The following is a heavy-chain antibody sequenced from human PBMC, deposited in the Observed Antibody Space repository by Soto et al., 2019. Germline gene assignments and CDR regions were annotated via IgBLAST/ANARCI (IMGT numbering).Heavy chain of an antibody. CDR2: IIPIFGTA. CDR3: ARGLVAAARPDYYYYGMDV. D-gene: IGHD6-6*01. CDR1: GGTFSSYA. Sequence: SVKVSCKASGGTFSSYAISWVRQAPGQGLEWMGGIIPIFGTANYAQKFQGRVTITADESTSTTYMELSSLRSEDTAVYYCARGLVAAARPDYYYYGMDVWGQGTTVTVSS. V-gene: IGHV1-69*13. J-gene: IGHJ6*02.